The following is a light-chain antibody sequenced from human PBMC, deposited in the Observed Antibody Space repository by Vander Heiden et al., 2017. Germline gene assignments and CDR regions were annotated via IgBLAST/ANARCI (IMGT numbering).Light chain of an antibody. V-gene: IGKV4-1*01. CDR3: QQDDSTPYT. J-gene: IGKJ2*01. CDR1: QSLFYRAKTKNY. Sequence: DFVMSHTPDSLSVSLGERPTITCKSSQSLFYRAKTKNYLACYQQQTGTPPKLPSYWATTRKSGVPDRFSGSGPGTVSPLTISILHAEAVAVYYCQQDDSTPYTFGQGTKLEIK. CDR2: WAT.